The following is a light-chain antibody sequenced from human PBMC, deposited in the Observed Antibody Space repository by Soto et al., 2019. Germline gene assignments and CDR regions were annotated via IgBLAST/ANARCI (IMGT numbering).Light chain of an antibody. V-gene: IGKV1-39*01. Sequence: DIQMTQSPSSLSASVGDRVTITCRASQSISSYLNWYQQKPGKAPKLLIYAASSLQGGVPSRFSGSGSGTDFTLTISSLQPEDFATYYCQQSYSTRLTFGGGTKV. CDR3: QQSYSTRLT. CDR1: QSISSY. CDR2: AAS. J-gene: IGKJ4*01.